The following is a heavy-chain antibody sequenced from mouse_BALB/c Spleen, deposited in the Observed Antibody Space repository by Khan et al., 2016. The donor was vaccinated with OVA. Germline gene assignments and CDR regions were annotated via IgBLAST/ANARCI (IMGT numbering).Heavy chain of an antibody. V-gene: IGHV14-1*02. J-gene: IGHJ3*01. CDR3: SRDGYSPCFAY. Sequence: VHVKQSGAELVRPGALVKLSCKASGFNIKDYYMHWVKQRPEQGLVWIGRIDPENGDTIYDPKFQGKASITSDTSSNTAYLQLSSLTSEDTAVDYCSRDGYSPCFAYWGQGTLVTVSA. D-gene: IGHD2-3*01. CDR2: IDPENGDT. CDR1: GFNIKDYY.